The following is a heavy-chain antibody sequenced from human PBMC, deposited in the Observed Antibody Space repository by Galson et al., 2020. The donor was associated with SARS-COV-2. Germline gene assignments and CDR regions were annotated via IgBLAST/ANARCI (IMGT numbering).Heavy chain of an antibody. V-gene: IGHV1-24*01. J-gene: IGHJ5*02. D-gene: IGHD1-26*01. CDR3: ATGPVVGVPGDWFDP. CDR2: FDPEDGET. CDR1: GYTLTELS. Sequence: ASVKVSCKVSGYTLTELSMHWVRQAPGKGLEWMGGFDPEDGETIYAQKFQGRVTMTEDKSTDTAYMELSSLRSEDTAVYYCATGPVVGVPGDWFDPWGQGTLVTVSS.